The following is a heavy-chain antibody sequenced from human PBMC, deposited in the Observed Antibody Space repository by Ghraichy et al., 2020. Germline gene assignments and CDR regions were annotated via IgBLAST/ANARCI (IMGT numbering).Heavy chain of an antibody. J-gene: IGHJ4*02. V-gene: IGHV3-15*01. Sequence: GESLNISCAASGFTFSHAYMSWVRQAPGKGLEWVGRIKSKTDGGTADYVAPVKGRFTISRDDSKNTLYLQMNSLKTEDTAVYYCTTVLLSPQVYWGQGTLVTVSS. CDR1: GFTFSHAY. CDR3: TTVLLSPQVY. CDR2: IKSKTDGGTA. D-gene: IGHD3-10*01.